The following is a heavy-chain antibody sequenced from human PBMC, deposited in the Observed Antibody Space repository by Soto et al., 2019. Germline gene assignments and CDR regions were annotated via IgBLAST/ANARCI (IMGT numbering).Heavy chain of an antibody. CDR1: GFTFDDYA. J-gene: IGHJ4*02. Sequence: GGSLRLSCAASGFTFDDYAMHWVRQAPGKGLEWVSGISSSSSYLYYADSVKGRFTISRDNAKNSLYLQMNSLRAEDTAVYYCARQYYHDSTAYYLLGYWGQGTLVTVSS. V-gene: IGHV3-21*01. D-gene: IGHD3-22*01. CDR3: ARQYYHDSTAYYLLGY. CDR2: ISSSSSYL.